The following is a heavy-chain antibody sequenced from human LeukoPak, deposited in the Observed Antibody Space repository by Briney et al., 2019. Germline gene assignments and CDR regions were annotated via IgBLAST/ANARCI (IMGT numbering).Heavy chain of an antibody. CDR3: ARELYSHQDLDC. J-gene: IGHJ4*02. V-gene: IGHV3-21*01. CDR1: GFTFSTYS. D-gene: IGHD3-16*02. CDR2: INSDSSAV. Sequence: QAGGSLRLSCAASGFTFSTYSMNWVRQAPGKGLEWVSSINSDSSAVFYADSLKGRFTMSRDNAKNSLYLQMSSLRAEDTAVYYCARELYSHQDLDCWGQGTLVTVSS.